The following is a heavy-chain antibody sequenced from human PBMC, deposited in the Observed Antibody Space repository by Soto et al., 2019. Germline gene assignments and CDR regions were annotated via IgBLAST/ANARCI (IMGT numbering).Heavy chain of an antibody. V-gene: IGHV1-69*02. CDR3: PSLSGRYEVYFQH. J-gene: IGHJ1*01. D-gene: IGHD1-26*01. CDR1: GGTFSSYT. Sequence: QVQLVQSGAEVKKPGSSVKVSCKASGGTFSSYTISWVRQAPGQGLEWMGRIIPILGIANYAQKFQGRVTITADKSTSAAYMELSSLRFEDTAVYYCPSLSGRYEVYFQHWGQGTLVTVSS. CDR2: IIPILGIA.